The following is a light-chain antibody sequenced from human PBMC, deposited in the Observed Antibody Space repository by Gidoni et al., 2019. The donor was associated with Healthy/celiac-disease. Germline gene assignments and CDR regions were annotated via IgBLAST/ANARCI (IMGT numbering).Light chain of an antibody. CDR1: QSVSSY. CDR3: QQRSNWPPG. Sequence: ELVLTHSPATLSLSPGERATLSCRASQSVSSYLAWYQQKPGQAPRLLIYDASNRAPGIPARFSGSGSGTDFTLTISSLEPEDFAVYYCQQRSNWPPGFGGGTKVEIK. J-gene: IGKJ4*01. V-gene: IGKV3-11*01. CDR2: DAS.